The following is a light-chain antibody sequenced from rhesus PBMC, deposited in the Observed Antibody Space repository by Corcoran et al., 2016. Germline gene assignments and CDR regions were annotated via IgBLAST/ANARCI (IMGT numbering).Light chain of an antibody. Sequence: QAALTQPPSVSGSPGQSVTISCSGTNIDIGGYKYVSWYQRHPGTAPKVIIHEVNKRPSGVSDRFSGSKSVNVASLTISGLQAEDESVYYCTSYLGQNTSLFGTGTKLTVL. CDR2: EVN. CDR1: NIDIGGYKY. V-gene: IGLV2-32*02. J-gene: IGLJ6*01. CDR3: TSYLGQNTSL.